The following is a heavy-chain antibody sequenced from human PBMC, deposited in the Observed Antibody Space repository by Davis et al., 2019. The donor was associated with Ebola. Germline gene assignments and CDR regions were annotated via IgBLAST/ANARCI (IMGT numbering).Heavy chain of an antibody. Sequence: GGSLRLSCAASGFTFSSYWMSWVRLAPGRGLEWVSAISSSSTYIYYADSVKGRFTISRDNAKNSLYLQMNSLRAEDTAVYYCARDRDVTSDWYLDCWGQGTLVTVST. V-gene: IGHV3-21*01. CDR2: ISSSSTYI. J-gene: IGHJ4*02. D-gene: IGHD6-19*01. CDR1: GFTFSSYW. CDR3: ARDRDVTSDWYLDC.